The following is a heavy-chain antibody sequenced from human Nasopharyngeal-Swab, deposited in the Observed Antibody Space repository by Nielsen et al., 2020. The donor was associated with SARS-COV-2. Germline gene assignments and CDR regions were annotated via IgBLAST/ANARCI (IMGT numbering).Heavy chain of an antibody. Sequence: WVRQAPGQGLEWMGIINPSGVTTTYAQKFQGRVTMTRDTSTRAVYMELSSLIYEDTAVYYCARGCVTIMVRGVEDWFDPWGQGTLVTVSS. D-gene: IGHD3-10*01. J-gene: IGHJ5*02. CDR3: ARGCVTIMVRGVEDWFDP. V-gene: IGHV1-46*01. CDR2: INPSGVTT.